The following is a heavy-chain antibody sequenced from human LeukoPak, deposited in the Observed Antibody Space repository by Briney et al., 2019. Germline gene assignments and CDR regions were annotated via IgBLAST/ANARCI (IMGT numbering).Heavy chain of an antibody. CDR3: ARGLRFLEWLTQDY. V-gene: IGHV4-59*01. D-gene: IGHD3-3*01. Sequence: PSETLSLTYTVSGGSISSYYWSWIRQPPGKGLEWIGYIYYSGSTNYNPSLKSRVTISVDTSKNQFSLKLSSVTAADTAVYYCARGLRFLEWLTQDYWGQGTLVTVSS. CDR1: GGSISSYY. CDR2: IYYSGST. J-gene: IGHJ4*02.